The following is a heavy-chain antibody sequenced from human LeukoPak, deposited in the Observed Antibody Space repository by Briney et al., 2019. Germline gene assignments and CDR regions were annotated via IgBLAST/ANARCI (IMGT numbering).Heavy chain of an antibody. J-gene: IGHJ4*02. CDR1: GFTFSSYW. Sequence: GSLRLSCAVSGFTFSSYWMSWFRQAPGKGLEWVANINQDGSQKFFVDFVKGRFTISRDHAKNSMSLQMNSLRVEGTAVYYCARDWFDGDYDRFDYWGQGTLVTVSS. CDR3: ARDWFDGDYDRFDY. V-gene: IGHV3-7*03. CDR2: INQDGSQK. D-gene: IGHD4-17*01.